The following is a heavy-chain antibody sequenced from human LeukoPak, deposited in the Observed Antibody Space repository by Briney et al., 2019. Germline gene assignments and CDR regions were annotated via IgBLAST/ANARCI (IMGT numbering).Heavy chain of an antibody. J-gene: IGHJ6*02. CDR1: GFTFSSYS. V-gene: IGHV4-59*08. D-gene: IGHD5-24*01. CDR3: ARQRRWLQLSYYYYGMDV. Sequence: GSLRLSCAASGFTFSSYSMNWIRQPPGKGLEWIGYIYYSGSTNYNPSLKSRVTISVDTSKNQFSLKLSSVTAADTAVYYCARQRRWLQLSYYYYGMDVWGQGTTVTVSS. CDR2: IYYSGST.